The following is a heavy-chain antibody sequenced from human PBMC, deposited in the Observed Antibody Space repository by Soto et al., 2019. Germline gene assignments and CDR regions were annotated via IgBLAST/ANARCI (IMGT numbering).Heavy chain of an antibody. Sequence: SETLSLTCTVSGGSISSSSYYWGWIRQPPGKGLEWIGSIYYSGSTYYNPSLKSRVTISVDTSKNQFSLKLSSVTAADTAVYYCARKGGLLWFGELFGWFDPWGQGTLVTVSS. D-gene: IGHD3-10*01. CDR1: GGSISSSSYY. J-gene: IGHJ5*02. CDR3: ARKGGLLWFGELFGWFDP. V-gene: IGHV4-39*01. CDR2: IYYSGST.